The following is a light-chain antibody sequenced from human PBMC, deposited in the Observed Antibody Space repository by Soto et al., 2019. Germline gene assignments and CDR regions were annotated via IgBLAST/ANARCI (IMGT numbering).Light chain of an antibody. CDR1: QSVSSSY. CDR3: QQSTDWPLT. V-gene: IGKV3D-20*02. CDR2: GAS. J-gene: IGKJ4*01. Sequence: EMALTQSPGTLSLSPGERATLSCRASQSVSSSYLAWCRQKPCQAPMLLIYGASSRATDTRDRVSGSGSGTDFTITIMRLEDSEFAVYQCQQSTDWPLTFGGGTKVDIK.